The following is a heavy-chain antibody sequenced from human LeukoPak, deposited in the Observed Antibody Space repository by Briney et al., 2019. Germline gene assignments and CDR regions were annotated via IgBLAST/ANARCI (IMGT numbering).Heavy chain of an antibody. CDR3: AKDFTLSYDYVWGSYPLPGRFDP. CDR2: ISGSGGST. CDR1: GFTFSSYA. V-gene: IGHV3-23*01. Sequence: PGGSLRLSCAASGFTFSSYAMSWVRQAPGKGLEWVSAISGSGGSTYYADSVKGRFTISRDNSKNTLYLQMNSLRAEDTAVYYCAKDFTLSYDYVWGSYPLPGRFDPWGQGTLVTVSS. J-gene: IGHJ5*02. D-gene: IGHD3-16*01.